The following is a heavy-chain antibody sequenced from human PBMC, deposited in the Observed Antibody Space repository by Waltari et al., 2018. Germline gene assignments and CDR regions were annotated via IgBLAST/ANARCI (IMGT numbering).Heavy chain of an antibody. CDR3: ATPFYNWYDPLHS. CDR2: IGVSDGT. J-gene: IGHJ4*02. Sequence: EVQLLESGGGLVQPGGSLRLSCAASGIIFNNFAINWVRLSPGKGLQWVSAIGVSDGTYYADSVKGRFTVSRDTSKNTVYLQMSDLRGEDTAIYYCATPFYNWYDPLHSWGQGTLVAVSS. CDR1: GIIFNNFA. V-gene: IGHV3-23*01. D-gene: IGHD1-20*01.